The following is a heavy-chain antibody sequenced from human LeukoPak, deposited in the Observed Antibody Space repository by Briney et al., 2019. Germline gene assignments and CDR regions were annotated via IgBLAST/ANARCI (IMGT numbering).Heavy chain of an antibody. J-gene: IGHJ4*02. CDR2: ISGSGGST. Sequence: PGGSLRLSCAASGFTFSSYAMSWVRQAPGKGLEWVSAISGSGGSTYYADSVKGRFTISRDNSENTLYLQMNSLRAEDTAVYYCAKETPGVLLWFGEPDFDYWGQGTLVTVSS. D-gene: IGHD3-10*01. CDR1: GFTFSSYA. V-gene: IGHV3-23*01. CDR3: AKETPGVLLWFGEPDFDY.